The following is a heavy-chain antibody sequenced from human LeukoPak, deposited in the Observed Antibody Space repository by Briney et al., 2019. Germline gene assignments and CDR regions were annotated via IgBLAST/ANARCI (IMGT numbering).Heavy chain of an antibody. V-gene: IGHV1-2*02. Sequence: GASVKVSCKASGYSFTDKYMHWVRQAPGQGLEWVGWINPNSGGTNYAQKFQGRVTMTRDTSISTAYMELSSLRSDDTAVYYCARDLGGIAAPFWGQGTLVTVSS. J-gene: IGHJ4*02. CDR2: INPNSGGT. CDR3: ARDLGGIAAPF. D-gene: IGHD6-13*01. CDR1: GYSFTDKY.